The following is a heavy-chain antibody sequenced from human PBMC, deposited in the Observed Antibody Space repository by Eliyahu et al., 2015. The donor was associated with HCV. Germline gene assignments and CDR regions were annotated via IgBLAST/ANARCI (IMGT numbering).Heavy chain of an antibody. V-gene: IGHV3-48*01. Sequence: EVQLVESGGGLVQPGGSLRLSCAASGFTFSSYSMNWVRQAPGKGLEWISYISSGSSTIYYADSVKGRFTISRDNAKNSLYLQMNSLRAEDTAVYYCARMLRFHFSAFDMWGQGTMVTVSS. D-gene: IGHD3-3*01. CDR1: GFTFSSYS. CDR2: ISSGSSTI. CDR3: ARMLRFHFSAFDM. J-gene: IGHJ3*02.